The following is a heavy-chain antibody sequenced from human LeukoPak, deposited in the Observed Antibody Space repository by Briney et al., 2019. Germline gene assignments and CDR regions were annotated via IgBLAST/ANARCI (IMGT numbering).Heavy chain of an antibody. CDR2: ISVSGNT. J-gene: IGHJ4*02. D-gene: IGHD3-22*01. Sequence: PGGSLRLSCAASGFTLSSYAMSWVRQGPGKGLEWVSAISVSGNTYHADSVKGRFTISRDSSKNTLYLQMNSLRAEDTAVYYCAKDRESSGRPFDYWGQGTLVTVSS. V-gene: IGHV3-23*01. CDR3: AKDRESSGRPFDY. CDR1: GFTLSSYA.